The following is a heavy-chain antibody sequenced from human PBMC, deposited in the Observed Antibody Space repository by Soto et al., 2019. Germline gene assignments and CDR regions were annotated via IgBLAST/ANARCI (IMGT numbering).Heavy chain of an antibody. CDR3: ASYRWLQPRFDY. CDR2: IYYNGNT. Sequence: PSETLSLTCTVSGGSISSYYWSWIRQPPGKGLEWIGYIYYNGNTNYNPSLKSRVNISVDTSKNQFSLKLSSVTAADTAVYYCASYRWLQPRFDYWGQGTLVTVSS. CDR1: GGSISSYY. V-gene: IGHV4-59*12. J-gene: IGHJ4*02. D-gene: IGHD5-12*01.